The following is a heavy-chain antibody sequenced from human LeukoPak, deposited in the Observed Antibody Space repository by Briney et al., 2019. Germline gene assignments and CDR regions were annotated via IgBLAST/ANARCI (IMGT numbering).Heavy chain of an antibody. V-gene: IGHV4-39*01. D-gene: IGHD1-26*01. CDR1: GGSISSSRYY. CDR3: ARPPGELNPDAFDI. CDR2: IYFGGST. J-gene: IGHJ3*02. Sequence: PSKTLSLTCTVSGGSISSSRYYWGWTRQPPGKGLEWIGIIYFGGSTYYNPSLKSRVTISVDTSKNQFSLKLSSVTAADTAVYYCARPPGELNPDAFDIWGQGTMVTVSS.